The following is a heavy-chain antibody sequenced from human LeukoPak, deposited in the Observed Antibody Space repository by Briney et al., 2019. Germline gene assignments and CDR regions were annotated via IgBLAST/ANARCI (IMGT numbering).Heavy chain of an antibody. J-gene: IGHJ5*02. V-gene: IGHV1-8*01. CDR2: MNPNSGNT. CDR3: ARDGYCSGGSCLPEWFDP. Sequence: ASVKVSCKASGYTFTSYDINWVRQATGQGLEWMGWMNPNSGNTGYAQKFQGRVTMTRNTSISTAYMELSSLRSEDTAVYYCARDGYCSGGSCLPEWFDPWGQGTLVTVSS. D-gene: IGHD2-15*01. CDR1: GYTFTSYD.